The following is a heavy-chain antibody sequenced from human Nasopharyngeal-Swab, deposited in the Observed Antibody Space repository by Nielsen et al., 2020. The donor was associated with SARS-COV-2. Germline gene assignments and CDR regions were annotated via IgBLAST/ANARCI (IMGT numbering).Heavy chain of an antibody. V-gene: IGHV1-2*02. CDR1: GYTFTGYY. CDR2: INPNSGGT. CDR3: ARDYSYALYYFDY. D-gene: IGHD5-18*01. J-gene: IGHJ4*02. Sequence: ASVKVSCKASGYTFTGYYMHWVRQAPAEGLEWMGWINPNSGGTNYAQKFQGRVTMTRETSISTAHMELSALRADDTAVYYCARDYSYALYYFDYWGQGTLVTVSS.